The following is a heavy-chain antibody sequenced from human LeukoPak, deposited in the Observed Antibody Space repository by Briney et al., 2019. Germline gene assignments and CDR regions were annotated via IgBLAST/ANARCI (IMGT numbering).Heavy chain of an antibody. CDR3: AREPPYCSSTSCPRAGYYGMDV. CDR1: GYTFTSYG. V-gene: IGHV7-4-1*02. CDR2: INTNTGNP. J-gene: IGHJ6*02. Sequence: VASVKVSFTASGYTFTSYGISWVRQAPGQGLEWMGWINTNTGNPTYAQGFTGRFVFSLDTSVSTAYLQISSLKAEDTAVYYCAREPPYCSSTSCPRAGYYGMDVWGQGTTVTVSS. D-gene: IGHD2-2*01.